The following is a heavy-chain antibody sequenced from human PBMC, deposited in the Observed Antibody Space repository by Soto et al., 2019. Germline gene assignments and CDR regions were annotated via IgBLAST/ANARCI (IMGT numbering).Heavy chain of an antibody. V-gene: IGHV4-31*03. Sequence: SETLSLTCTVSGGSISSGGYYWSWIRQHPGKGLEWIGYIYYSGSTYYNPSLKSRVTISVDTSKNQFSLKLSSVTAADTAVYYCARDGLDRYGVDYWGQGTLVTVSS. CDR3: ARDGLDRYGVDY. CDR2: IYYSGST. D-gene: IGHD4-17*01. CDR1: GGSISSGGYY. J-gene: IGHJ4*02.